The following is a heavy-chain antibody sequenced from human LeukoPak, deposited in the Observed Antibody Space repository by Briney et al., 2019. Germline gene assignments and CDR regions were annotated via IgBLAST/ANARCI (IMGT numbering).Heavy chain of an antibody. D-gene: IGHD3-22*01. CDR3: AREGYDSSGYYSYGMDV. CDR2: INPSGGST. J-gene: IGHJ6*02. V-gene: IGHV1-46*01. CDR1: GYTFTIYY. Sequence: ASVKVSCKASGYTFTIYYMHWVRQAPGQGLEWRGIINPSGGSTSYAQKFQGIVTMTRDTSTSTVYMELSSLRSEGTAVYYCAREGYDSSGYYSYGMDVWGQGTTVTVSS.